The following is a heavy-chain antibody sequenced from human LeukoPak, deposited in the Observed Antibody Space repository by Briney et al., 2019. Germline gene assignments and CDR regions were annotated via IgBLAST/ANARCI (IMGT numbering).Heavy chain of an antibody. CDR2: IKSKTDGGTT. V-gene: IGHV3-15*07. CDR1: GFTFSNAW. Sequence: GGSLRLSCAASGFTFSNAWMNWVRQAPGKGLEWAGRIKSKTDGGTTDYAAPVKGRFTISRDDSKNTLYLQMNSLKTEDTAVYYCTTEVWTWGQGTLVTVSS. J-gene: IGHJ4*02. CDR3: TTEVWT. D-gene: IGHD3/OR15-3a*01.